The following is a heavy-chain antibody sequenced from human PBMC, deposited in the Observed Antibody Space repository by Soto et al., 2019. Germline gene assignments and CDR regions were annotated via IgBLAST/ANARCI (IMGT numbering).Heavy chain of an antibody. V-gene: IGHV1-69*02. CDR1: GGTFSSYT. CDR2: IIPILGIA. CDR3: ARDLQYRRRDAFDI. J-gene: IGHJ3*02. Sequence: ASVKVSCKASGGTFSSYTISWVRQAPGQGLEWMGRIIPILGIANYAQKFQGRVTITADKSTSTAYMELSSLRSEDTAVYYCARDLQYRRRDAFDIWGQGTMVTVSS. D-gene: IGHD5-18*01.